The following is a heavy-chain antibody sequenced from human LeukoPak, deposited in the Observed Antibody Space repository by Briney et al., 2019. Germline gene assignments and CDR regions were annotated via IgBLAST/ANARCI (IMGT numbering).Heavy chain of an antibody. J-gene: IGHJ6*03. CDR1: GFTFSSYS. V-gene: IGHV3-21*04. D-gene: IGHD4-17*01. CDR3: TRATENYYYYYMDV. CDR2: ISSSSSYI. Sequence: GGSLRLSCAASGFTFSSYSMNWVRQAPGKGLEWVSSISSSSSYIYYADSVKGRFTISRDNAKNSLYLQMNSLRAEDTAVYYCTRATENYYYYYMDVWGKGTTVTISS.